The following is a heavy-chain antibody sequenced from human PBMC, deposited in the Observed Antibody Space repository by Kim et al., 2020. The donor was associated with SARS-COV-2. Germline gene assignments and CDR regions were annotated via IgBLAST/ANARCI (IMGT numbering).Heavy chain of an antibody. CDR2: ISAYNGNT. Sequence: ASVKVSCKASGYIFTSYPISWVRQAPGQGLEWMGWISAYNGNTNYAQNLQGRVTMTTGTSTSTAYMELRSLRSDDTAVYYCARGPTIFGVATTIDYWGQGTPVTISS. CDR1: GYIFTSYP. D-gene: IGHD3-3*01. CDR3: ARGPTIFGVATTIDY. V-gene: IGHV1-18*04. J-gene: IGHJ4*02.